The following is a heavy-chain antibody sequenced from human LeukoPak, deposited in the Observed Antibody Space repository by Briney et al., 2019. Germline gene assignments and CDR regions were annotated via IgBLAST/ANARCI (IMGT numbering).Heavy chain of an antibody. J-gene: IGHJ4*02. V-gene: IGHV4-34*01. CDR2: INHSGST. Sequence: SETLSLTCAVYGASFSGYYWSWIRQPPGKGLEWLGEINHSGSTNYNPSLKSRVTMSVDTSKNQFSLKLSSVTAADTAVYYCARGGYYDSSGYSDWGQGTLVTVSS. CDR1: GASFSGYY. D-gene: IGHD3-22*01. CDR3: ARGGYYDSSGYSD.